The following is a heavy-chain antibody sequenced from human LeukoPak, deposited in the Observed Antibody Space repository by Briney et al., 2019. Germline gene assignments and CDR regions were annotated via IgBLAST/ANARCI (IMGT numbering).Heavy chain of an antibody. J-gene: IGHJ4*02. V-gene: IGHV4-38-2*01. CDR3: ASRGYDFWSGYYRNFDY. CDR2: IYHCGST. D-gene: IGHD3-3*01. CDR1: GYSISSGYY. Sequence: PSETLSLTCAVSGYSISSGYYWGWIRQPPGKGLEWIGSIYHCGSTYYNPSLKSRVTISVDTSKNQFSLKLSSVTAADTAVYYCASRGYDFWSGYYRNFDYWGQGTLVTVSS.